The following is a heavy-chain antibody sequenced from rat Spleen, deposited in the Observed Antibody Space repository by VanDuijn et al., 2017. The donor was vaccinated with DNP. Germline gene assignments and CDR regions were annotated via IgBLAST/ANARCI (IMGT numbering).Heavy chain of an antibody. J-gene: IGHJ2*01. V-gene: IGHV5-22*01. CDR1: GYTFSDYY. Sequence: EVQLMESGGDLVQPGRSLKLSCAASGYTFSDYYMAWVRQAPTKGLEWVAYIGSDDYAPYYGDSVKGRFTISRDNAKSTLYLQMNSLRSEDMATYYCIRWNSGHFDYWGQGVMVTVSS. D-gene: IGHD4-3*01. CDR2: IGSDDYAP. CDR3: IRWNSGHFDY.